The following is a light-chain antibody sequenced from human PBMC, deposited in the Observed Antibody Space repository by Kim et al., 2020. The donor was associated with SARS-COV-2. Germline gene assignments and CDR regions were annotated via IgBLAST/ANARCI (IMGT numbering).Light chain of an antibody. V-gene: IGLV2-14*01. J-gene: IGLJ2*01. CDR3: SSYTSSSTVV. Sequence: QSALTQPASVSGSPGQSITISCTGTGSDVGGYNYVSWYQQHPGKGPKLMIYDVNKRPSGVSNRFSGSKSGNTASLTISGLQAEDEADYYCSSYTSSSTVVFGGGTQLTVL. CDR2: DVN. CDR1: GSDVGGYNY.